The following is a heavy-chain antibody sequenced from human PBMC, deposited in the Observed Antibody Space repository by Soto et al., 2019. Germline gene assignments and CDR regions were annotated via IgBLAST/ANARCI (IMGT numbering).Heavy chain of an antibody. Sequence: ASVKVACKASGYTFTVYYMHWVRQAPGQGLEWMGWINPNSGGTNYAQEFQGWVTMTRDTSISTAYMELSRLRSDDTAVYYCARGGGDYGDLDFDYWGQGTLVTVSS. V-gene: IGHV1-2*04. CDR1: GYTFTVYY. D-gene: IGHD4-17*01. J-gene: IGHJ4*02. CDR2: INPNSGGT. CDR3: ARGGGDYGDLDFDY.